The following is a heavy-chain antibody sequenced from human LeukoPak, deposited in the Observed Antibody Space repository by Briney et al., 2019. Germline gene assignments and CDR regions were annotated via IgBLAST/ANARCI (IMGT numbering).Heavy chain of an antibody. J-gene: IGHJ6*04. CDR3: ASGDCSSTSCYGNYYGMDV. Sequence: SQTLSLTCTVSGGSISSGGYYWSWIRQHPGKGLEWIGYIYYSGSTYYNPSLKSRVTISVGTSKNQFSLKLSSVTAADTAVYYCASGDCSSTSCYGNYYGMDVWGKGTTVTVSS. CDR1: GGSISSGGYY. V-gene: IGHV4-31*03. CDR2: IYYSGST. D-gene: IGHD2-2*01.